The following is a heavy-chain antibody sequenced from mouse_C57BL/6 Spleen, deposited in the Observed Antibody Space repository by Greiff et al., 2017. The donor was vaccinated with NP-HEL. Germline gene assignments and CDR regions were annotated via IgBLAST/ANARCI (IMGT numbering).Heavy chain of an antibody. Sequence: QVQLQQPGAELVMPGASVKLSCKASGYTFTSYWMHWVKQRPGQGLEWIGEIDPSDSYTNYNQKFKGKSTLTVDKSSSTAYMQLSSLTSEDSAVYYCARGGTMIREAWFAYWGQGTLVTVSA. CDR2: IDPSDSYT. CDR1: GYTFTSYW. D-gene: IGHD2-4*01. J-gene: IGHJ3*01. CDR3: ARGGTMIREAWFAY. V-gene: IGHV1-69*01.